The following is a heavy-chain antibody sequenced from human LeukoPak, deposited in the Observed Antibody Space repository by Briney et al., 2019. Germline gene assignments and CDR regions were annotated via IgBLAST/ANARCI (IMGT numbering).Heavy chain of an antibody. CDR2: IWYDGSNK. CDR3: ARGSSSWHPGY. D-gene: IGHD6-13*01. CDR1: GFTFSSYG. J-gene: IGHJ4*02. Sequence: PGGSLRLSCAASGFTFSSYGMHWVRQAPGKGLEWVAVIWYDGSNKYYADSVKGRFTISRDNSKNTLYLQMNSLRAEDTAVYYCARGSSSWHPGYWGQGTLVTVSS. V-gene: IGHV3-33*01.